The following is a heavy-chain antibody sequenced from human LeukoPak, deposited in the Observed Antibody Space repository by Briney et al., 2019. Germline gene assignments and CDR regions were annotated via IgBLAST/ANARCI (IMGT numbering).Heavy chain of an antibody. J-gene: IGHJ6*02. CDR2: IYYSGSI. CDR3: ARDRGVVPAPSYPYYYYYGMDV. V-gene: IGHV4-30-4*01. D-gene: IGHD2-2*01. Sequence: ASQTLSLTCTVSGGSISSGDYYWSWIRQPPGKGLEWIGYIYYSGSIYYNPSLKSRVTISVDTSKNQFSLKLSSVTAADTAVYYCARDRGVVPAPSYPYYYYYGMDVWGQGTTVTVSS. CDR1: GGSISSGDYY.